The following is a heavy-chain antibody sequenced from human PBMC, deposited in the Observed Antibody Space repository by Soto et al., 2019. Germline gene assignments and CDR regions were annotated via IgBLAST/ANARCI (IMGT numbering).Heavy chain of an antibody. Sequence: QVQLVQSGAEVKKPGASVKVSCKASGYTFSNYFIHWVRQAPGQGLEWMGIINPNGGITTYAQKLQDRVTMTRDTSTSIVYMELSSLRSDDTGVYYCARGRGEYDNALDIWGQGTMVIVSS. D-gene: IGHD4-17*01. CDR1: GYTFSNYF. CDR3: ARGRGEYDNALDI. J-gene: IGHJ3*02. CDR2: INPNGGIT. V-gene: IGHV1-46*03.